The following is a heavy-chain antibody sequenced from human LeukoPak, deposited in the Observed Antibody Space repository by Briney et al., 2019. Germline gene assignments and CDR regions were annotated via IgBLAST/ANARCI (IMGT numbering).Heavy chain of an antibody. D-gene: IGHD6-13*01. CDR3: ARLRIAAAGGEVWFDP. V-gene: IGHV4-59*08. Sequence: SETLSLTCTVSGGSISSYYWSWIRQPPGKGLEWIGYICYSGSTNYNPSLKSRVTISVDTSKNQFSLKLSSVTAADTAVYYCARLRIAAAGGEVWFDPWGQGTLVTVSS. CDR2: ICYSGST. J-gene: IGHJ5*02. CDR1: GGSISSYY.